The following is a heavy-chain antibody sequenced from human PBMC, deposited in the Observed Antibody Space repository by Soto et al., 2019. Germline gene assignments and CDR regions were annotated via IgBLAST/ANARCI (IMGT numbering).Heavy chain of an antibody. CDR3: AGTSSNYYDSSGYHLDY. V-gene: IGHV4-30-4*01. CDR1: GGSISSGDYY. CDR2: IYYSGST. D-gene: IGHD3-22*01. Sequence: SETLSLTCTVSGGSISSGDYYWSWIRQPPGKGLEWIGYIYYSGSTYYNPSLKSRVTISVDTPENQLSLRLSSVTAADTAVYYCAGTSSNYYDSSGYHLDYWGQGALVTVSS. J-gene: IGHJ4*02.